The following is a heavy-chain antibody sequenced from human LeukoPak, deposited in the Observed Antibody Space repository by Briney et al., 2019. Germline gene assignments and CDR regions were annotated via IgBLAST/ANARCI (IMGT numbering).Heavy chain of an antibody. D-gene: IGHD5-18*01. CDR2: IYSGGNT. J-gene: IGHJ4*02. CDR1: GFTVSTNY. V-gene: IGHV3-66*01. Sequence: GGSLSLSCAASGFTVSTNYMTWVRQAPGTGLEWVSIIYSGGNTYYADSVKGRFTISRDNSKNTLYLQMNSLRAEDTAVYYCARGYGGYSYVDYFNYWGQGTLVTVSS. CDR3: ARGYGGYSYVDYFNY.